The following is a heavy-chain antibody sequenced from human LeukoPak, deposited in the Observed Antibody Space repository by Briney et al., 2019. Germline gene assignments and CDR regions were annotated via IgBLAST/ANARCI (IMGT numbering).Heavy chain of an antibody. Sequence: PGGSLRLSCAASGFTVSSNYMSWVRQAPGKGLEWVSVIYSGGSTYYADSVKGRFTISRDNSKNTLYLQMNSLSTEDTAVYYCAGDRSPWGGYYYYVGVWGKGTTVTVSS. CDR1: GFTVSSNY. CDR3: AGDRSPWGGYYYYVGV. J-gene: IGHJ6*03. V-gene: IGHV3-66*01. CDR2: IYSGGST. D-gene: IGHD7-27*01.